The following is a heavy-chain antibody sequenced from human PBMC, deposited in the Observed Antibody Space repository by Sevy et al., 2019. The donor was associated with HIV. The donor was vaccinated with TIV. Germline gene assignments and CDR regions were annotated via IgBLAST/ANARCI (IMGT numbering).Heavy chain of an antibody. J-gene: IGHJ4*02. CDR1: GFTFSKYS. Sequence: GGSLRLSCAASGFTFSKYSMSWVRQPPGKGLEWVSSLSFGCGEINSADSVMGRFTVSRDNSKTSVYLQMNNLRPEDTAGYCGARGGCTKPHDYWGQGTLVTVSS. CDR3: ARGGCTKPHDY. CDR2: LSFGCGEI. D-gene: IGHD2-8*01. V-gene: IGHV3-23*01.